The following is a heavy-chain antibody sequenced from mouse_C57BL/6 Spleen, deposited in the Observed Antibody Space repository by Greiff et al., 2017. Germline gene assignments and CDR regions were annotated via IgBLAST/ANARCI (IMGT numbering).Heavy chain of an antibody. Sequence: QVQLKESGAELARPGASVKLSCKASGYTFTSYGISWVKQRTGQGLEWIGEIYPRSGNPYYNEKFKGKATLTADKSSSTAYMELRSLTSEDSAVYFCARSHYYGSTYYAMDYWGQGTSVTVSS. CDR2: IYPRSGNP. CDR1: GYTFTSYG. J-gene: IGHJ4*01. V-gene: IGHV1-81*01. CDR3: ARSHYYGSTYYAMDY. D-gene: IGHD1-1*01.